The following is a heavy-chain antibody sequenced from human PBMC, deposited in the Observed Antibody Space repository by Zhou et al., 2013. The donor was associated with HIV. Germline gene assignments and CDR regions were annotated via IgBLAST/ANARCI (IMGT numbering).Heavy chain of an antibody. CDR3: ARDLPAVLATFDL. J-gene: IGHJ5*02. V-gene: IGHV1-18*01. CDR1: GGTFSSYA. CDR2: ISAYNGDR. Sequence: QVQLVQSGAEVKKPGSSVKVSCKASGGTFSSYAISWVRQAPGQGLEWMGWISAYNGDRNYAQKVQDRVTMTTDTSTSTAYMELRSLTSDDTAVYYCARDLPAVLATFDLWGHGTLVTVSS. D-gene: IGHD2-2*01.